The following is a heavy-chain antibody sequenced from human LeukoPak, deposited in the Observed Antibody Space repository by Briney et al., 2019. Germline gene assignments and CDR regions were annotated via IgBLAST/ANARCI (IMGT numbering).Heavy chain of an antibody. CDR2: INPNSGGT. CDR3: ASGASAFDY. V-gene: IGHV1-2*02. Sequence: ASVKVSCTASRYTFTDYYMHWVRQAPGHGLEWMGWINPNSGGTNYAQKFQGRVTMTRDTSIRTAYMELSSLRSDDTAMYYCASGASAFDYWGQGTLVTVSS. CDR1: RYTFTDYY. J-gene: IGHJ4*02. D-gene: IGHD3-16*01.